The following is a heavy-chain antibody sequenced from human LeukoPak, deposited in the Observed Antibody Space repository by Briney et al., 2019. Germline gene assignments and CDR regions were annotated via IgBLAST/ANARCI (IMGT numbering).Heavy chain of an antibody. Sequence: GGSLRLSCAASGFTVSSNYMSWVRQAPGKGLEGVSVIYSGGSTYYADSVKGRFTISRDNSKNTLYLQMNSLRAEDTAVYYCAREGFTMVRGGVYHDAFDIWGQGTMVTVSS. CDR1: GFTVSSNY. J-gene: IGHJ3*02. V-gene: IGHV3-53*01. D-gene: IGHD3-10*01. CDR2: IYSGGST. CDR3: AREGFTMVRGGVYHDAFDI.